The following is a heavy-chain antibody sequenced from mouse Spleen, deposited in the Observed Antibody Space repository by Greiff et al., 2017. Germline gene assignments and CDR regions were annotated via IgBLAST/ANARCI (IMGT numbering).Heavy chain of an antibody. CDR1: GYSITSGYY. CDR2: ISYDGSN. V-gene: IGHV3-6*01. J-gene: IGHJ2*01. Sequence: EVKVEESGPGLVKPSQSLSLTCSVTGYSITSGYYWNWIRQFPGNKLEWMGYISYDGSNNYNPSLKNRISITRDTSKNQFFLKLNSVTTEDTATYYCARGTAGRGYFDYWGQGTTLTVSS. D-gene: IGHD3-3*01. CDR3: ARGTAGRGYFDY.